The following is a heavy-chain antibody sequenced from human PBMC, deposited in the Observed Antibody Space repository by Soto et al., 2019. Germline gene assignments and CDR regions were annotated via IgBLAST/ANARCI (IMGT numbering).Heavy chain of an antibody. D-gene: IGHD4-4*01. CDR3: ASPAGADYTFDY. J-gene: IGHJ4*02. V-gene: IGHV4-39*01. CDR1: GGSITSSSYY. CDR2: IYYRGYT. Sequence: SETLSLTCAVSGGSITSSSYYWGWIRQAPGRRLEWIGTIYYRGYTYYNPSLESRVTISADTSKNQLSLNLRSVTAADTAVYYCASPAGADYTFDYWGQGILVTVFS.